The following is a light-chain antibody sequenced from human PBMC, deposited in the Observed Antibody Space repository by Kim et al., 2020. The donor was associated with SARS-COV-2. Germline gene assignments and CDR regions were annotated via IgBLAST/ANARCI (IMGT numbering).Light chain of an antibody. CDR2: DAS. V-gene: IGKV1-33*01. CDR3: QEDDNLAYT. J-gene: IGKJ2*01. CDR1: QDRRNY. Sequence: CVGERVANAWQARQDRRNYVNWYQEKAGKAPEVVIYDASNVETGVPSRFSGGGSGTDFTFTIRSLQPEDIATDYCQEDDNLAYTFGQGTKLEI.